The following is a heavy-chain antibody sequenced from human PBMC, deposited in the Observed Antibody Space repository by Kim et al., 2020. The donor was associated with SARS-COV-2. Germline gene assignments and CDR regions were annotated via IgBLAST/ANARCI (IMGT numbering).Heavy chain of an antibody. J-gene: IGHJ5*02. CDR2: ISSDAHST. CDR3: ARAGHYYVDDH. Sequence: GGSLRLSCAASGFTFSQYWMFWVRQAPGKGLVWVSLISSDAHSTTYADSVKGRFTISRDNAKNTLYLQMDSLRAEDTAVYYCARAGHYYVDDHWGQGTLVTVSS. V-gene: IGHV3-74*01. CDR1: GFTFSQYW. D-gene: IGHD3-16*01.